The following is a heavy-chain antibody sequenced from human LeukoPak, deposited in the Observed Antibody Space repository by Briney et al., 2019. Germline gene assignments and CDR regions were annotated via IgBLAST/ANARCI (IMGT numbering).Heavy chain of an antibody. CDR2: INHSETT. CDR1: GGSFSGYY. J-gene: IGHJ4*02. V-gene: IGHV4-34*01. Sequence: SETLSLTCAVYGGSFSGYYWSWIRQSPGKGLEWIGEINHSETTDYNPSLKSRVTISVDTSKNQFSLKLSSVTAADTAVYYCARQHLDIVVVPAAIVFDYWGQGTLVTVSS. CDR3: ARQHLDIVVVPAAIVFDY. D-gene: IGHD2-2*03.